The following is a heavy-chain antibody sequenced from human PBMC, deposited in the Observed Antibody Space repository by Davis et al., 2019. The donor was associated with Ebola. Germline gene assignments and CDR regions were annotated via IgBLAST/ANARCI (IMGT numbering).Heavy chain of an antibody. CDR2: IKQDGGEK. CDR3: AKDGYYDILTNHFDY. J-gene: IGHJ4*02. CDR1: GFIFSHYW. D-gene: IGHD3-9*01. Sequence: GGSLRLSCAASGFIFSHYWMSWVRQAPGKGPEWVAIIKQDGGEKYYADSVKGRFTISRDNVKNTLYLYMNSLRAEDTAVYYCAKDGYYDILTNHFDYWGQGTLVTVSS. V-gene: IGHV3-7*03.